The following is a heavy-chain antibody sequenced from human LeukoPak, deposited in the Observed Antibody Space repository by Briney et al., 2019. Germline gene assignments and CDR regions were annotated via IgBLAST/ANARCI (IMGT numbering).Heavy chain of an antibody. CDR2: IIPILGIA. V-gene: IGHV1-69*04. D-gene: IGHD2-15*01. CDR1: GGTFSSYA. CDR3: ARERGRGYCSGGSCYYNDY. Sequence: ASVKVSCKASGGTFSSYAISWVRQAPGQGLEWMGRIIPILGIANYAQKFQGRVTITADKSTSTAYMELSSLRSEDTAVYYCARERGRGYCSGGSCYYNDYWGQGTLVTVSS. J-gene: IGHJ4*02.